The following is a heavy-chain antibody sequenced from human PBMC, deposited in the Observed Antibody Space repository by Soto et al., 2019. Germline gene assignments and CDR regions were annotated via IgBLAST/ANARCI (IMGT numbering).Heavy chain of an antibody. Sequence: PSETLSLTCTVSGGSISSYYWSWIRQPPGKGLEWIGYIYYSGSTNYNPSLKSRVTISVDTSKNQFSLKLSSVTAADTAVYYCARALVTPVHYSSWDYWGQGTLVTVSS. V-gene: IGHV4-59*12. CDR1: GGSISSYY. D-gene: IGHD6-13*01. J-gene: IGHJ4*02. CDR3: ARALVTPVHYSSWDY. CDR2: IYYSGST.